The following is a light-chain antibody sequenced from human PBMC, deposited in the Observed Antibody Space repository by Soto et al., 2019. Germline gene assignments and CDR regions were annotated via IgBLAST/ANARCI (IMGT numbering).Light chain of an antibody. CDR1: RSISST. J-gene: IGKJ4*01. CDR3: QRYNNWPLT. V-gene: IGKV3-15*01. CDR2: SAS. Sequence: EIVMTQSPATLSVSPGERATLSCRASRSISSTVAWYQQKPGQAPRLLIHSASTRATGIPARFSGAGSGTEFTLAIGSLQSEDFAVYYCQRYNNWPLTFGGGTKV.